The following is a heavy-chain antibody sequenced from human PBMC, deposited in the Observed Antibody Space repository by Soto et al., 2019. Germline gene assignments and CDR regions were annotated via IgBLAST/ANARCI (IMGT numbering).Heavy chain of an antibody. Sequence: QVQLQESGPGLVKPSQTLSLTCTVSGGSISSGGYYWSCIRQHPGKGLEWIGYIYYSGSTYYNPSLKSRVAISVDTSKNQFSLKLSSVTAADTAVYYCAGWFGDLSTYYYYGMDVWGQGTTVTVSS. CDR2: IYYSGST. J-gene: IGHJ6*02. CDR3: AGWFGDLSTYYYYGMDV. D-gene: IGHD3-10*01. CDR1: GGSISSGGYY. V-gene: IGHV4-31*03.